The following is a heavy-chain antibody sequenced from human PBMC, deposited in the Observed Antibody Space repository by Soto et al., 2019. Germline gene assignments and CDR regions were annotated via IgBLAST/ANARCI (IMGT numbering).Heavy chain of an antibody. CDR1: GFTFSGSA. J-gene: IGHJ6*03. Sequence: EVQLVESGGGLVQPGGSLKLSCAASGFTFSGSAMHWVRQASGKGLEWVGRIRSKANSYATAYAASMKGRFTISRDDSKNTAYLEMNSLKTEDTAVYYCTRDYDILTAYYYYDMDVWGKGTTVTVSS. CDR2: IRSKANSYAT. D-gene: IGHD3-9*01. V-gene: IGHV3-73*01. CDR3: TRDYDILTAYYYYDMDV.